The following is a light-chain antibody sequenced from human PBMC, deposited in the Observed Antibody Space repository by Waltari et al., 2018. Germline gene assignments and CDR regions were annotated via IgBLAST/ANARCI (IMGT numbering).Light chain of an antibody. CDR1: QTVINSY. CDR2: ATS. V-gene: IGKV3-20*01. CDR3: QHYASSLYT. Sequence: EILLTQFPGTLSLSPGEMATLSCRASQTVINSYLAWYQQKPGQAPRLLLYATSTRAPGIPDRFSGSESGADFILTISRLEPEDFAVYFCQHYASSLYTFGQGTKLEIK. J-gene: IGKJ2*01.